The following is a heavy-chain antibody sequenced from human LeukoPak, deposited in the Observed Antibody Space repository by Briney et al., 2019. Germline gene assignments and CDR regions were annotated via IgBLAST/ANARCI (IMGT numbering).Heavy chain of an antibody. Sequence: ASVKVSCKASGHTFTGYYMHWVRQAPGQGLEWMGWINPNSGGTNYAQKFQGRVTMTRDTSISTAYMELSRLRSDDTAVYYCAPAGGVTMVRGVIITSLPDYWGQGTLVTVSS. D-gene: IGHD3-10*01. CDR1: GHTFTGYY. V-gene: IGHV1-2*02. CDR3: APAGGVTMVRGVIITSLPDY. CDR2: INPNSGGT. J-gene: IGHJ4*02.